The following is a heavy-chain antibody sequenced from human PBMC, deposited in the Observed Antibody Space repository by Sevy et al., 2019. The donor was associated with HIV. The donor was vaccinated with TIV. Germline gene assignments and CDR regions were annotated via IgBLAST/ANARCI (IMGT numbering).Heavy chain of an antibody. V-gene: IGHV1-24*01. J-gene: IGHJ4*02. CDR2: FDPEDGET. CDR3: ATDLYSGSYSGY. Sequence: ASVKVSCKVSGYTLTELSMHWVRQAPGKGLEWMGGFDPEDGETIYAQKFQGRVTMTEDKSTDTAYMELSSLRYEDTAVYYCATDLYSGSYSGYWGQGTLVTVSS. CDR1: GYTLTELS. D-gene: IGHD1-26*01.